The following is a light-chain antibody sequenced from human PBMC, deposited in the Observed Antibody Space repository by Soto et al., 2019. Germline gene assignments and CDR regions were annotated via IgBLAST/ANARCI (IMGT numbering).Light chain of an antibody. Sequence: SYELTQPPSVSVARGKTARITCGGNNIGSKSVHWYQQKPGQAPVLVIYYDSDRPSGIPERFSGSNSGNTATLTISRVEAGDEADYYCQVWDSSSDHPHVVFGGGTKLTVL. J-gene: IGLJ2*01. V-gene: IGLV3-21*04. CDR3: QVWDSSSDHPHVV. CDR1: NIGSKS. CDR2: YDS.